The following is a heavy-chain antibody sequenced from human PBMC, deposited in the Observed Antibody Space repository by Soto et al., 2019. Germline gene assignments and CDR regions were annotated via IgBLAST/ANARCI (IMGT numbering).Heavy chain of an antibody. CDR3: SREGIQVGLAGRDRFQP. J-gene: IGHJ5*02. CDR1: GGSISSGNYY. V-gene: IGHV4-30-4*01. D-gene: IGHD5-18*01. Sequence: NPSETLSLTCTVSGGSISSGNYYWSWIRQSPGKGLEWIGYIYSTGSSYYNPSLRSRVSMSVDTSKNQFSLNLSSVTAADTAVYFLSREGIQVGLAGRDRFQPRGQGTLVTVSS. CDR2: IYSTGSS.